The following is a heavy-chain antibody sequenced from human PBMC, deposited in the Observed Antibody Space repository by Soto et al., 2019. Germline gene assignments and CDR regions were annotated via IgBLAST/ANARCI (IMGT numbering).Heavy chain of an antibody. CDR1: GYTFTSYA. V-gene: IGHV1-3*01. CDR2: INAGNGNT. J-gene: IGHJ4*02. Sequence: ASVKVSCKASGYTFTSYAMHWVRQAPGQRLEWMGWINAGNGNTKYSQKFQGRVTINRDTSASTAYMELSSLRSEDTAVYYCARAMVRGVIITPDFDYWGQGTLVTVSS. CDR3: ARAMVRGVIITPDFDY. D-gene: IGHD3-10*01.